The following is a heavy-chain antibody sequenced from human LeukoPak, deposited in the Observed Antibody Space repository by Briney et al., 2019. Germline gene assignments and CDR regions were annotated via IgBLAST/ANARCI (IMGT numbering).Heavy chain of an antibody. CDR1: GYSFTSYW. CDR2: IYPGDSDT. Sequence: GESLKISCKGSGYSFTSYWIGWVRQMPGKGLEWMGIIYPGDSDTRYSPSFQGQVTISADKSISTAYLQWSSLKASDTAMYYCARQGRYYYDSSGADRAAFDIWGQGTMVTVSS. D-gene: IGHD3-22*01. CDR3: ARQGRYYYDSSGADRAAFDI. J-gene: IGHJ3*02. V-gene: IGHV5-51*01.